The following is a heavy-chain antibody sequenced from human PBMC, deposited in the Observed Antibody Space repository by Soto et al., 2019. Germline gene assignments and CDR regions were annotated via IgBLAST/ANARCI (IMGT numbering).Heavy chain of an antibody. CDR1: GGSFSGYY. CDR2: IYYSGST. Sequence: SETLSLTCAVYGGSFSGYYWGWIRQPPGKGLEWIGTIYYSGSTYYNPSLKSRVTISVDTSKNQFSLKLSSVTAADPAVYYCASGGVIVNCFAPGGKGPLVTVSS. CDR3: ASGGVIVNCFAP. V-gene: IGHV4-34*01. D-gene: IGHD2-21*01. J-gene: IGHJ5*02.